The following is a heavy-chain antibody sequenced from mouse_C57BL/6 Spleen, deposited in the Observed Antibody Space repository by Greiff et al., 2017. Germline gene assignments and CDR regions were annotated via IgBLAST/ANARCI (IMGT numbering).Heavy chain of an antibody. J-gene: IGHJ3*01. Sequence: VKLVESGPGLVAPSQSLSITCTVSGFSLTSYAISWVRQPPGKGLEWLGVIWTGGGTNYNSALKSRLSISKDNSKSQVFLKMNSLQTADTARDYCARNPNYYGSSEGFAYWGQGTLVTVSA. D-gene: IGHD1-1*01. CDR3: ARNPNYYGSSEGFAY. CDR2: IWTGGGT. CDR1: GFSLTSYA. V-gene: IGHV2-9-1*01.